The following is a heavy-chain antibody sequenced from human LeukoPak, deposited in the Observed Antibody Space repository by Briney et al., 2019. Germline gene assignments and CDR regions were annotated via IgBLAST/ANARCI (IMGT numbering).Heavy chain of an antibody. Sequence: ASVKVSCKVSGYTLTELSMHWVRQAPGKGLEWMGGFDPEDGETIYAQKFQGRVTMTEDTSTDTAYMELSSLRSEDTAVYYSATVHYDYVWGSYRSRYYFDYWGQGTLVTVSS. CDR3: ATVHYDYVWGSYRSRYYFDY. J-gene: IGHJ4*02. CDR1: GYTLTELS. CDR2: FDPEDGET. D-gene: IGHD3-16*02. V-gene: IGHV1-24*01.